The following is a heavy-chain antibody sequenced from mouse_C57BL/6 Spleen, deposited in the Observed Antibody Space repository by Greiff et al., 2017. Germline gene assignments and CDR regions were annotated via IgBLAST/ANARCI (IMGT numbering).Heavy chain of an antibody. CDR3: SSPYGSSFYDFDY. J-gene: IGHJ2*01. CDR1: GYTFTSYW. D-gene: IGHD1-1*01. Sequence: QVQLQQPGAELVKPGASVKLSCKASGYTFTSYWMHWVKQRPGQGLEWIGMIHPNSGSTNYNEKFKSKATLTVDKSSSTAYMQLSSLTSEDSAVYYCSSPYGSSFYDFDYWGQGTTLTVSS. V-gene: IGHV1-64*01. CDR2: IHPNSGST.